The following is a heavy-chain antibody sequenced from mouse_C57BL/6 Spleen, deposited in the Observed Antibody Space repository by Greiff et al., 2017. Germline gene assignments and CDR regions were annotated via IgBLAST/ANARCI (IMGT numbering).Heavy chain of an antibody. CDR2: INPSTGGT. V-gene: IGHV1-42*01. CDR3: ARSATGAWFAY. D-gene: IGHD1-2*01. Sequence: VQLQQSGPELVKPGASVKISCKASGYSFTGYYMNWVKQSPEKSLEWIGEINPSTGGTTYNPKFKAKATLTVDKSSSTAYMQLKSLTSEDSAVYYCARSATGAWFAYWGQGTLVTVSA. J-gene: IGHJ3*01. CDR1: GYSFTGYY.